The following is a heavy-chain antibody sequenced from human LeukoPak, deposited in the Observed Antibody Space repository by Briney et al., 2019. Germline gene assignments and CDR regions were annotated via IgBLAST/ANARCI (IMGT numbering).Heavy chain of an antibody. CDR2: IWSDGTGK. J-gene: IGHJ4*02. CDR3: ARRGGDSTGHQGDFDY. V-gene: IGHV3-33*08. D-gene: IGHD3-22*01. CDR1: GFTYSHYG. Sequence: PGRSLRLSCAASGFTYSHYGMHWVRQAPGKGLEWVAVIWSDGTGKYYSDAVKGRFTISRDNSRNTLYLQMDSLRGEDTAVYYCARRGGDSTGHQGDFDYWGQGTLVTVSS.